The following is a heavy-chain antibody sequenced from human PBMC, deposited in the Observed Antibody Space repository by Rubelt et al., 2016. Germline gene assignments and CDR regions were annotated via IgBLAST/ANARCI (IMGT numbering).Heavy chain of an antibody. J-gene: IGHJ5*02. CDR1: GFDLSRYS. CDR3: ARDHVPDL. V-gene: IGHV3-21*01. CDR2: ISWSSTYK. Sequence: EVQLVESGGGLVQPGGSLRVSCAASGFDLSRYSMHWVRLAPGKGLEWVACISWSSTYKIYEEAERSRFTISRENANDSMSLQLGSLRVEDTALYYCARDHVPDLWGQGTLVTVSS.